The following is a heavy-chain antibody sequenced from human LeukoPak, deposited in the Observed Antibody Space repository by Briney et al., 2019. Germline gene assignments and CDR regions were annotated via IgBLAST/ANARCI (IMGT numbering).Heavy chain of an antibody. CDR2: IYYSGST. V-gene: IGHV4-38-2*02. D-gene: IGHD3-10*01. J-gene: IGHJ6*03. CDR3: ARLLGVIRGFRYMDV. CDR1: GYSISSGYY. Sequence: KPSETLSLTGTVSGYSISSGYYWGWIRRPPGKGLDWIGTIYYSGSTYYKPSLKSRVTISVDTPKNQFSLKLSSVTAADTAVYYCARLLGVIRGFRYMDVWGKGTTVTISS.